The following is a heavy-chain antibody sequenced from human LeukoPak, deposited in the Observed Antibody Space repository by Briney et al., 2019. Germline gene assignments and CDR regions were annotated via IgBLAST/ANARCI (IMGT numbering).Heavy chain of an antibody. CDR3: ARQRFLEWLPNPYYYYGMDV. CDR2: IYYSGST. Sequence: SETLSLTCIVSGGSISNYYWSWIRQPPGKGLEWIGYIYYSGSTNYNPSLKSRVTISVDTSKNQFSLKLSSVTAADTAVYYCARQRFLEWLPNPYYYYGMDVWGQGTTVTVSS. V-gene: IGHV4-59*08. D-gene: IGHD3-3*01. J-gene: IGHJ6*02. CDR1: GGSISNYY.